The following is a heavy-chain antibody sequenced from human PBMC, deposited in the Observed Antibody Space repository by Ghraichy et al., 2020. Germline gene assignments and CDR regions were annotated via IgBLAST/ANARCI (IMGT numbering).Heavy chain of an antibody. V-gene: IGHV1-18*01. Sequence: ASVKVSCKASGYPFTSYGISWVRQAPGQGLDWMGWISAYNYNTNFVQKFQGRVTLTTDTSTITAYMELRSLRSDDTAVYYCARDQGAHYYNSIGYYYSAFDIWRQGTMVTVSS. D-gene: IGHD3-22*01. J-gene: IGHJ3*02. CDR3: ARDQGAHYYNSIGYYYSAFDI. CDR1: GYPFTSYG. CDR2: ISAYNYNT.